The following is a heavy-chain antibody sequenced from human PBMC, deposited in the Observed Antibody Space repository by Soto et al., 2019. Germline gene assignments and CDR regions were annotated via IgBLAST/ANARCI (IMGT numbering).Heavy chain of an antibody. J-gene: IGHJ4*02. CDR3: ARHKTRADTAMVSVPHY. CDR1: GYSFISYW. V-gene: IGHV5-10-1*01. CDR2: IDPSVSYT. D-gene: IGHD5-18*01. Sequence: PGEALKVSCKGAGYSFISYWISWVRQMHGKGLEWRGRIDPSVSYTNYSPSFQGHVTIAADKSISTAYLQWSSLKASDTAMYYCARHKTRADTAMVSVPHYWGQGTLVTVSS.